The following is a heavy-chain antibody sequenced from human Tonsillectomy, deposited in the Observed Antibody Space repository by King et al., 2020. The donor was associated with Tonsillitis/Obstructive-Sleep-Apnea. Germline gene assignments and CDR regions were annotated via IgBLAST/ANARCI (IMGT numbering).Heavy chain of an antibody. CDR2: IYYSGST. J-gene: IGHJ4*02. CDR1: GGSISSGGYY. V-gene: IGHV4-31*03. CDR3: ARLGNWGYDILTGLDY. Sequence: QLQESGPGLVKPSQTLSLTCTVSGGSISSGGYYWSWIRQHPGKGLEWIGYIYYSGSTYYSPSLKSRVTISVDTSKNQFSLKLSSVTAADTAVYYCARLGNWGYDILTGLDYWGQGTLVTVSS. D-gene: IGHD3-9*01.